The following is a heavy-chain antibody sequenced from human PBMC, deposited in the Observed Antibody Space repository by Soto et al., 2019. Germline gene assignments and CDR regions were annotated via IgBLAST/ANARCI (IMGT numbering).Heavy chain of an antibody. CDR2: ITGGGAGT. Sequence: EVQLLESGGGLVQPGGSLRLSCAASGFTCNNYAMSWVRQAPGKGLEWVSTITGGGAGTYYADSVKGRFTISRDNSNNTLYLQMNSLRVEDTALYYCAKCFRNYAADNFDNWGQGTLVTVSS. V-gene: IGHV3-23*01. CDR3: AKCFRNYAADNFDN. J-gene: IGHJ4*02. CDR1: GFTCNNYA. D-gene: IGHD4-4*01.